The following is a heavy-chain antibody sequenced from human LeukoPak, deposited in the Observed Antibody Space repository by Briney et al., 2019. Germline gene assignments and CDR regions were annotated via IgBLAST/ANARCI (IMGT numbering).Heavy chain of an antibody. Sequence: ASVTVSCKASGYTFTIYGISWVRQAPGQGLEWMGWISAYNGNTNYAQKLQGRVTMTTDTSTSTAYMELRSLRSDDTAVYYCARDSPTIMTTVTRPNYYYGMDVWGQGTTVTVSS. CDR2: ISAYNGNT. CDR3: ARDSPTIMTTVTRPNYYYGMDV. V-gene: IGHV1-18*01. CDR1: GYTFTIYG. D-gene: IGHD4-17*01. J-gene: IGHJ6*02.